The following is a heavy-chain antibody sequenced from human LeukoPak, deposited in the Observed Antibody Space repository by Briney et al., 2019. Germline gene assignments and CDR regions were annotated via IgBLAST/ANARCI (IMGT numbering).Heavy chain of an antibody. D-gene: IGHD3-3*01. V-gene: IGHV1-2*02. Sequence: ASVKVSCKASGYTFTGYYMDWVRHAPGQGLEWMGWINPNSGATNYTQNFQGRVTMTRDTSISTAYMELSRLRSDDTAVYYCARITDLTIFGVVLISGFFDYWGQGTLVTVSS. CDR3: ARITDLTIFGVVLISGFFDY. CDR2: INPNSGAT. J-gene: IGHJ4*02. CDR1: GYTFTGYY.